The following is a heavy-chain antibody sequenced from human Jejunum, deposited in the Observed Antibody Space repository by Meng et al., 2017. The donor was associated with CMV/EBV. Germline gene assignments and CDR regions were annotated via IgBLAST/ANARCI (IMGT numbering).Heavy chain of an antibody. CDR2: VNPNSGDT. D-gene: IGHD2-21*01. CDR3: ARDGVPCGDTSCRGFYS. Sequence: FNGYYTHWVRQAPGQGLEWMGWVNPNSGDTDYAQNFQGRVTMTRDPSISTAYMELSGLRSDDTAVYYCARDGVPCGDTSCRGFYSWGQGTLVTVSS. CDR1: FNGYY. V-gene: IGHV1-2*02. J-gene: IGHJ5*02.